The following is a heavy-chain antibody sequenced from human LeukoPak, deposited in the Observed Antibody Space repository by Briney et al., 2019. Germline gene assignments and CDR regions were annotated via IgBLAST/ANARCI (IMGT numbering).Heavy chain of an antibody. CDR1: GFTFSSYG. J-gene: IGHJ4*02. D-gene: IGHD6-13*01. CDR3: AKTAGIAAAADFDY. V-gene: IGHV3-23*01. CDR2: ISGSGDST. Sequence: GGTLRLSCAASGFTFSSYGMSWVRQAPGKGLEWVSSISGSGDSTYYADSVKGRFTISRDNSKNTPYLQMNSLRAEDTAVYYCAKTAGIAAAADFDYWGQGTLVTVSS.